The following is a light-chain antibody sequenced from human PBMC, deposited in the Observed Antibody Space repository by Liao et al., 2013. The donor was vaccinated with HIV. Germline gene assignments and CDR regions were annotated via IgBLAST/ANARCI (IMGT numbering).Light chain of an antibody. Sequence: SYELTQPPSVSVAPGKTARITCGVNNIGSKSVHWYQHRPGQAPILVMNYDSDRPSGIPERFSGSKSGSTATLTVSGVEAGDEADYYCQVFDSSSDHYVFGTGTALTVL. CDR3: QVFDSSSDHYV. CDR1: NIGSKS. V-gene: IGLV3-21*01. J-gene: IGLJ1*01. CDR2: YDS.